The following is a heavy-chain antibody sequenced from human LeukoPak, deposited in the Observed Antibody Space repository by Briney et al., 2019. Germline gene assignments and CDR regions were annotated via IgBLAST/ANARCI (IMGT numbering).Heavy chain of an antibody. CDR2: IWYDGSNK. CDR3: AKGTLHLYYFDY. J-gene: IGHJ4*02. D-gene: IGHD1-7*01. CDR1: GFTFSSYA. Sequence: GGSLRLSSAASGFTFSSYAIHWVRQAPGKGLEWVAVIWYDGSNKDYADSVKGRFTISRDNSKNTLYLQMNSLRAEDTAVYYCAKGTLHLYYFDYWGQGTLVTVSS. V-gene: IGHV3-33*06.